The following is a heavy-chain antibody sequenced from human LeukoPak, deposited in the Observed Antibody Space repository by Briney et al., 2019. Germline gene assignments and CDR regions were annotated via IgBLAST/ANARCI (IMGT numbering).Heavy chain of an antibody. Sequence: SETLSLTCAVSGYSISSGYYWGWIRQPPGKGLEWIGSIFHSGSTYYNPSLKSRVKMSVDTSKKQISLKLSSVTSADTAVYYCARASGSYGSGSYYYYGMDVWGKGTTVTVSS. CDR2: IFHSGST. D-gene: IGHD3-10*01. J-gene: IGHJ6*04. CDR1: GYSISSGYY. V-gene: IGHV4-38-2*01. CDR3: ARASGSYGSGSYYYYGMDV.